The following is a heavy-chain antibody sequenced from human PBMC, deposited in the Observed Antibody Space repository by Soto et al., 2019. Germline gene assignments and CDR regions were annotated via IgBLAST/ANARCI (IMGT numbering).Heavy chain of an antibody. V-gene: IGHV1-69*13. J-gene: IGHJ4*02. Sequence: SVKVSCKASGDTFMTYAVSWVRQAPGQGLEWMGGIIPIFGTANYAQKFQGRVTITAYESTSTAYMELSSLRSEDTAVYYCARDPCISTTCYHDYWGQGTLVPVS. CDR3: ARDPCISTTCYHDY. D-gene: IGHD2-2*01. CDR2: IIPIFGTA. CDR1: GDTFMTYA.